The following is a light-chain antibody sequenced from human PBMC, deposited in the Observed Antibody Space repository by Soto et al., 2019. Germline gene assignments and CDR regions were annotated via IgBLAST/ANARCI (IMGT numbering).Light chain of an antibody. J-gene: IGLJ1*01. CDR1: SSDVGGYNY. V-gene: IGLV2-14*01. Sequence: QSALTQPASVSGSPGQSITISCTGTSSDVGGYNYVSWYQQHPGKAPKLMIYEVSNRPSGVSNRFSGSKSGNTASLTISGLQAEDEADYYCSSYTDRQSYLFGTGTKATVL. CDR3: SSYTDRQSYL. CDR2: EVS.